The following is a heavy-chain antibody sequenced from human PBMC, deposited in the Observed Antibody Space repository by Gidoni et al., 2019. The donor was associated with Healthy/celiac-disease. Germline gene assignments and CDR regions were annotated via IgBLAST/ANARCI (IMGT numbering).Heavy chain of an antibody. CDR1: GGTFSSYA. V-gene: IGHV1-69*01. Sequence: QVQLVQSGAEVKKPGSSVKVSCQASGGTFSSYAISWVRQAPGQGLEWMGGIIPISGTANYAQKFQGRVTITADESTSTAYRELSSLRSEDTAVYYCARVDGYNFRASYWGQGTLVTVSS. CDR3: ARVDGYNFRASY. CDR2: IIPISGTA. D-gene: IGHD5-12*01. J-gene: IGHJ4*02.